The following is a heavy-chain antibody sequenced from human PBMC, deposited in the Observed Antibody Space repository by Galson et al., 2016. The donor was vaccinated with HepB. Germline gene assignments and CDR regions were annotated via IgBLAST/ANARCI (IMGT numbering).Heavy chain of an antibody. J-gene: IGHJ5*02. D-gene: IGHD2-21*01. CDR1: GDSISSSNW. V-gene: IGHV4-4*02. Sequence: SETLSLTCAVSGDSISSSNWWSWVRQTPGKGLEWIGEIYHSGSSNYNPSLKSRVTMSIDKSKNHFSLKLTSTTAADTAVYYCARRGYAGSAYSRFNWFDPWGQGMLVTVSS. CDR2: IYHSGSS. CDR3: ARRGYAGSAYSRFNWFDP.